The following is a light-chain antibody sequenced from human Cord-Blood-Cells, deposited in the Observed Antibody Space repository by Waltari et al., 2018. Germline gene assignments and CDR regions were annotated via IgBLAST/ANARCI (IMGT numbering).Light chain of an antibody. CDR3: QQYYSTPWT. Sequence: DIVMTQPPDSLAVSLGARATINCKSSQSVLYSSNNKNYLAWYQQKPGQPPKLLIYGASTRESGVPDRFSGSGSGTDFTLTISSLQAEDVAVYYCQQYYSTPWTFGQGTKVEIK. V-gene: IGKV4-1*01. CDR2: GAS. J-gene: IGKJ1*01. CDR1: QSVLYSSNNKNY.